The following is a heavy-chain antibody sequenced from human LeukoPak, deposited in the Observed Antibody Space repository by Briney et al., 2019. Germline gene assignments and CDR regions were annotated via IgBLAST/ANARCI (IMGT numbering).Heavy chain of an antibody. CDR2: VSGSAGSP. CDR3: AKEGGNAYYYYYMDV. Sequence: GGSLRLSCAASGFTFTTYAMSWVRQAPGKGLEWVSGVSGSAGSPNYADSVKGRFTISRNNSKNTLYLQMKSLRAEDTAVYYCAKEGGNAYYYYYMDVWGKGTTVTVSS. J-gene: IGHJ6*03. CDR1: GFTFTTYA. V-gene: IGHV3-23*01. D-gene: IGHD4-23*01.